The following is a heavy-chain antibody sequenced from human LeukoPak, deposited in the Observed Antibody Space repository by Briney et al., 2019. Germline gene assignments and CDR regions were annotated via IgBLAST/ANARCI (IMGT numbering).Heavy chain of an antibody. CDR1: GYTFTGYY. V-gene: IGHV1-2*02. D-gene: IGHD2-15*01. CDR3: ARDQRSCSGGSCYPGWFAP. CDR2: INPSGGT. Sequence: GASVKVSCKASGYTFTGYYLHWVRQAPGQGLEWMGWINPSGGTNYAQKLQGRVTMTRDTSISTAYMELSRLRSDDTVVYYCARDQRSCSGGSCYPGWFAPWGQGTLVTVSS. J-gene: IGHJ5*02.